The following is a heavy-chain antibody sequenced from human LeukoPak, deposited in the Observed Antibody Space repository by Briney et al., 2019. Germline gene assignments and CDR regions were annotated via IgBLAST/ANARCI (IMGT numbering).Heavy chain of an antibody. CDR2: ISSSSSYI. Sequence: KTGGSLRLSCAASGFTFSSYSMTWVRQAPGKGLEWVSSISSSSSYIYYADSVKGRFTISRDNAKNSLYLQMNSLRAEDTAVYYCARYGYSSGWFDPWGQGTLVTVSS. CDR1: GFTFSSYS. V-gene: IGHV3-21*01. J-gene: IGHJ5*02. D-gene: IGHD6-19*01. CDR3: ARYGYSSGWFDP.